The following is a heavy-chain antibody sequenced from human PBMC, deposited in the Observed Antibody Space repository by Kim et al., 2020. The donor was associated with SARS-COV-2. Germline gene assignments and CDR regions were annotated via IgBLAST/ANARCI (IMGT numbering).Heavy chain of an antibody. J-gene: IGHJ4*02. Sequence: SETLSLTCTVSGGSISSYYWSWIRQPPGKVLEWIGYIYYSGSTNYNPSLKSRVTIPVDASKNQFSLKLSSVTAADTAVYYGANGAAGMATSICYWGPGTL. CDR2: IYYSGST. CDR1: GGSISSYY. CDR3: ANGAAGMATSICY. V-gene: IGHV4-59*01. D-gene: IGHD5-12*01.